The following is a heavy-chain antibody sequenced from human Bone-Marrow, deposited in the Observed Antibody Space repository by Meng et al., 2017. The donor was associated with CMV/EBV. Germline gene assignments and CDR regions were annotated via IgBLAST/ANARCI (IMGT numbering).Heavy chain of an antibody. CDR3: ARYTGVVPAAMLGFGHYGMDV. CDR2: IYYSGST. V-gene: IGHV4-39*07. CDR1: GGSISSSSYY. Sequence: SETLSLTCAVSGGSISSSSYYWGWIRQPPGKGLEWIGSIYYSGSTYYNPSLKSRVTISVDTSKNQFSLQLSSVTASDTAVYYCARYTGVVPAAMLGFGHYGMDVWGQGTTVTVSS. J-gene: IGHJ6*02. D-gene: IGHD2-2*01.